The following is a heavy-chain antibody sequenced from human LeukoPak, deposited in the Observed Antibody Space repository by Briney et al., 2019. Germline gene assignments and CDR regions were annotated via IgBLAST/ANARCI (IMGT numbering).Heavy chain of an antibody. D-gene: IGHD2/OR15-2a*01. Sequence: GESLKISCKGSGYNFTNYWIAWVRQMPGKGLEWMGIIYPGDSDTRYSPSFRGQVTISADKSISTAFLQWISLKASDTALYYCARPTSSISDAFDIWGQGTMVTVSS. V-gene: IGHV5-51*01. J-gene: IGHJ3*02. CDR2: IYPGDSDT. CDR3: ARPTSSISDAFDI. CDR1: GYNFTNYW.